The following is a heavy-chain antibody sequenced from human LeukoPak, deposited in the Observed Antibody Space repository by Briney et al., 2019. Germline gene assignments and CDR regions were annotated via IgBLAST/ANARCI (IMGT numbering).Heavy chain of an antibody. V-gene: IGHV4-59*01. CDR2: IYYSGST. CDR1: GGSFSSYY. D-gene: IGHD2-15*01. J-gene: IGHJ4*02. Sequence: SETLSLTCTVSGGSFSSYYWNWIRQPPGKGLEWMGYIYYSGSTNCNPSLKSRVTISVDTSKNQFSLKLSSVTAADTAVYYCARVDCSGGSCYSFDFWGQGTLVTVSS. CDR3: ARVDCSGGSCYSFDF.